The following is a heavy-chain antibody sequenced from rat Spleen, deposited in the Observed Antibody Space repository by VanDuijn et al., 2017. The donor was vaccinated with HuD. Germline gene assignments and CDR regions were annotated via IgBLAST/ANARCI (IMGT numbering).Heavy chain of an antibody. D-gene: IGHD1-1*01. Sequence: EVQLVESDGGLVQPGRSMKLSCAASGFTFSNYGMAWVRQAPKKGLEWVAYISYDGSSTYYRDPVKGRFTISRDNAKSTLYLQMDSLRSEDTATYYCATTPLYYSGDPYYFDYWGQGVMVTVSS. V-gene: IGHV5-29*01. CDR1: GFTFSNYG. J-gene: IGHJ2*01. CDR2: ISYDGSST. CDR3: ATTPLYYSGDPYYFDY.